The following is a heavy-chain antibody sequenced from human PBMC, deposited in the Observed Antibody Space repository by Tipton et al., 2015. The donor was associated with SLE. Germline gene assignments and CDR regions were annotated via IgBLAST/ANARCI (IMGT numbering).Heavy chain of an antibody. Sequence: TLSLTCTVYGGSIRSGDYYWSWIRQHPGKGLAWIGYIHDSGATFYNPSLRSRSAISVDTSQNQFSLRLTSVTAADTAVYYCARHLGASFDFWGQGILVTVSS. CDR1: GGSIRSGDYY. V-gene: IGHV4-31*03. CDR2: IHDSGAT. CDR3: ARHLGASFDF. J-gene: IGHJ4*02.